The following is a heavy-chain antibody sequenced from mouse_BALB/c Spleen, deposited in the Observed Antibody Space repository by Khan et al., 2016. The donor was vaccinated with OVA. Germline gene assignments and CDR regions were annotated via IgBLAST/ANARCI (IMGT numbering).Heavy chain of an antibody. CDR1: GYSFTGYF. J-gene: IGHJ2*01. V-gene: IGHV1-20*02. CDR2: INPHIGET. CDR3: TRIYRSYFDY. D-gene: IGHD1-1*01. Sequence: VQLKESGPELVRPGASVKISCKASGYSFTGYFINWVMQSHGKSLEWIGRINPHIGETFYNQRFKDKATLTVDESSSTAHMELRSLASEDSAVYDGTRIYRSYFDYWGQGTTLTVSA.